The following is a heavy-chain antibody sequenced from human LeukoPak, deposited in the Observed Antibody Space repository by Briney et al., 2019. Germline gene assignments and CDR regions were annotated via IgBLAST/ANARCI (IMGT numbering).Heavy chain of an antibody. CDR2: IYSSGST. J-gene: IGHJ6*03. D-gene: IGHD4-17*01. CDR3: ASTTMTYYSYFYYYMGV. V-gene: IGHV4-4*09. Sequence: PSETLSLTCTVSGGSISSYYWSWIRQPPGKGLEWIGYIYSSGSTNYNPSLNSRVTISVDTSKNQFSLKLTSVTAADTAVYYCASTTMTYYSYFYYYMGVWGKGTTVTVSS. CDR1: GGSISSYY.